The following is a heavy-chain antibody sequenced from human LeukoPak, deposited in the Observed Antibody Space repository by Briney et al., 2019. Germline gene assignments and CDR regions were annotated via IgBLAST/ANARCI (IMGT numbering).Heavy chain of an antibody. V-gene: IGHV3-30*18. CDR3: AKDRSSSGLDY. Sequence: PGRSLRLSRAASGFTFSSYGMYWVRQAPGKGLEWVAVISYDGSNKYYADSVKGRFTISRDNSKNTLYLQMNSLRAEDTAVYYCAKDRSSSGLDYWGQGTLVTVSS. J-gene: IGHJ4*02. CDR1: GFTFSSYG. D-gene: IGHD3-22*01. CDR2: ISYDGSNK.